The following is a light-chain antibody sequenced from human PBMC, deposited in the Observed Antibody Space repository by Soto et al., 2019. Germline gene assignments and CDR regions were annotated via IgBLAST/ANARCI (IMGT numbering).Light chain of an antibody. J-gene: IGKJ2*01. Sequence: EIVLTQSPGTLSLSPGERATLSFRASQSVSSSYLAWYQQKPGQAPRLLIYGASSRATGIPDRFSGSGSGTDFTLTISILEPEDFAVYYCQQYGSSPYTFGQGTKLEIK. CDR2: GAS. V-gene: IGKV3-20*01. CDR3: QQYGSSPYT. CDR1: QSVSSSY.